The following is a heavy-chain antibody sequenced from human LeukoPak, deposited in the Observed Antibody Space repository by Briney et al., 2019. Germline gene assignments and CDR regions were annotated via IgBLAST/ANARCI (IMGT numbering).Heavy chain of an antibody. CDR2: ISAYNGNT. V-gene: IGHV1-18*01. Sequence: ASVKVSCKASGYTFTSYGISWVRQAPGQGLEWMGWISAYNGNTNCAQKLQGRVTMTTDTSTSTAYMELRSLRSDDTAVYYCARGRNLRQTTVVTRFDYWGQGTLVTVSS. CDR3: ARGRNLRQTTVVTRFDY. D-gene: IGHD4-23*01. CDR1: GYTFTSYG. J-gene: IGHJ4*02.